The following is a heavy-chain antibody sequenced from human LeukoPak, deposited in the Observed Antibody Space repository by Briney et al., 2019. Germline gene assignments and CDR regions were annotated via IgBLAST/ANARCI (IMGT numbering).Heavy chain of an antibody. Sequence: ASVKVSCKATGYTFTSDYIHWVRQAPGQGLEWMGIIHPSGGDTLYAQKFQGRVTMTRDTSTSTVYMELSSLRSEDTAVYYCARDVGVYSSSWPGMDVWGQGTTVTVSS. CDR3: ARDVGVYSSSWPGMDV. CDR2: IHPSGGDT. D-gene: IGHD6-13*01. CDR1: GYTFTSDY. J-gene: IGHJ6*02. V-gene: IGHV1-46*01.